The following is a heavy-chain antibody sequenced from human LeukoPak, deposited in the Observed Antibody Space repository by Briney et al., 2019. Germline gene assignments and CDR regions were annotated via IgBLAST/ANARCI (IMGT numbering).Heavy chain of an antibody. J-gene: IGHJ4*02. Sequence: ETLSLTCAVYGGSFSGYYWSWVRQAPGKGLEWVLALSGNGGTTYADSVKGRFTISRDNFKNTLYMQMNSLRAEDTAVYYCARGGSSWYQLYYFDYWGQGTLVTVSS. D-gene: IGHD6-13*01. CDR1: GGSFSGYY. CDR2: LSGNGGTT. CDR3: ARGGSSWYQLYYFDY. V-gene: IGHV3-23*01.